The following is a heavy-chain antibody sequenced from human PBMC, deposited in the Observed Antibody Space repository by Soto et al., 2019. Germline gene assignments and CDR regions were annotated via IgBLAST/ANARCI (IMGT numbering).Heavy chain of an antibody. V-gene: IGHV3-73*01. CDR1: GFSFSGST. CDR2: ITSKPDNYAT. CDR3: TRSYENNVYYFDH. D-gene: IGHD3-22*01. Sequence: GGSLRLSCAASGFSFSGSTLHWVRQASGKGLEWVGHITSKPDNYATVYGASVKGRFTISRDDLKNTAFLQMNSLKSEDTAVYYCTRSYENNVYYFDHWGQGTLVTVSS. J-gene: IGHJ1*01.